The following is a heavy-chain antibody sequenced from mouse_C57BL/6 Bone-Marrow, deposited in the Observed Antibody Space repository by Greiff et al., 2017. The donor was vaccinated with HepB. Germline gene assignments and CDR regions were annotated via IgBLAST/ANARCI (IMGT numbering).Heavy chain of an antibody. CDR3: ARLTSAKGYWYFDV. CDR2: INSDGGST. J-gene: IGHJ1*03. Sequence: EVKLMESGGGLVQPGESLKLSCESNEYEFPSHDMSWVRKTPEKRLELVAAINSDGGSTYYPDTMERRLIISRDTTNTTLYLQMSSLRSEDTALYYCARLTSAKGYWYFDVWGTGTTVTVSS. D-gene: IGHD1-1*01. CDR1: EYEFPSHD. V-gene: IGHV5-2*01.